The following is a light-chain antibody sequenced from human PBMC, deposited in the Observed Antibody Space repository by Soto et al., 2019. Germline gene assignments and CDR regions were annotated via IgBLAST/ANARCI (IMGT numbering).Light chain of an antibody. CDR2: GAS. V-gene: IGKV3-15*01. CDR1: QSVSSN. CDR3: QQYNNWPSWT. J-gene: IGKJ1*01. Sequence: EIVMTQSPATLSVSPGERATLSCRASQSVSSNLAWYQQKPGQAPSLLIYGASTRATGTPARFSGSGSGTEFTLTISSLQSEDFAVYYCQQYNNWPSWTFGQGTKVDIK.